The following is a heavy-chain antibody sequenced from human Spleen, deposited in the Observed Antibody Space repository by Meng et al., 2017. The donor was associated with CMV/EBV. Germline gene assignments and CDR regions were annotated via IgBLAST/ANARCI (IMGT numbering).Heavy chain of an antibody. V-gene: IGHV1-18*01. J-gene: IGHJ5*02. CDR2: ISAYNGET. CDR1: DYTFTSDG. Sequence: CKASDYTFTSDGISWVRQAPGQGFEWMGWISAYNGETHYAQKVQGRVTMTTDTSTSTAHMELRSLTSDDTAVYYCARADYGGNWFDPWGQGTLVTVSS. CDR3: ARADYGGNWFDP. D-gene: IGHD4-23*01.